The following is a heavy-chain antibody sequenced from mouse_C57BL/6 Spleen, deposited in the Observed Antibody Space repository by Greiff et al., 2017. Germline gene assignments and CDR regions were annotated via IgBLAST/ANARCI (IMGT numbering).Heavy chain of an antibody. J-gene: IGHJ3*01. CDR2: IDPSDSYT. CDR3: ARRDYGSSSFAY. Sequence: VQLQQPGAELVKPGASVKLSCKASGYTFTSYWMQWVKQRPGQGLEWLGEIDPSDSYTNYNQKFKGKATLTVDTSSSTAYMQLSSLTSEDSAVYYSARRDYGSSSFAYWGQGTLVTVSA. CDR1: GYTFTSYW. V-gene: IGHV1-50*01. D-gene: IGHD1-1*01.